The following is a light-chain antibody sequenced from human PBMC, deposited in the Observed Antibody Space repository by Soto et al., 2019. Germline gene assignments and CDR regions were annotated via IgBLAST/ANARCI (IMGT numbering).Light chain of an antibody. CDR2: LNSDGSH. CDR3: QTWGTGTVV. CDR1: SGHSSYA. Sequence: QSVLTQSPSASASLGASVKVTCTLRSGHSSYAIAWHQQQPEKGPRYLMKLNSDGSHSKGDGIPDRFSGSSSGAERYLTISSLQSEDEADYYCQTWGTGTVVFGGGTQLTVL. V-gene: IGLV4-69*01. J-gene: IGLJ2*01.